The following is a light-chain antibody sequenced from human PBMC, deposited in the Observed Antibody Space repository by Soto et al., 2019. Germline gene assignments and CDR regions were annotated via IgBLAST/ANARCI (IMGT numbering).Light chain of an antibody. CDR2: GAS. CDR1: QSVGRSF. CDR3: QQYESSMT. Sequence: IVLKKSPGTLSLSQGERATLSCRASQSVGRSFLAWYQQKPGQDPRLLIFGASTRATGIPDSFSGSGSGTDFTLTISRLEPEDFAVYYCQQYESSMTFGPGTKVD. J-gene: IGKJ3*01. V-gene: IGKV3-20*01.